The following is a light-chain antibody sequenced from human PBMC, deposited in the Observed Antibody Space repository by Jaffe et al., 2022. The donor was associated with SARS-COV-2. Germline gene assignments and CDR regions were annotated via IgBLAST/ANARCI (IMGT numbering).Light chain of an antibody. CDR3: LLTFRGARPV. CDR2: NTD. V-gene: IGLV7-46*01. CDR1: TETVTTGHY. Sequence: QAVVTQEPSLTVSPGGTVTLTCGCNTETVTTGHYPFWFQQKPGQAPRTLIYNTDKKQPSTPDRFSGSLLGGKAALTLSGARPEDEADYHCLLTFRGARPVFGGGTKLTVL. J-gene: IGLJ3*02.